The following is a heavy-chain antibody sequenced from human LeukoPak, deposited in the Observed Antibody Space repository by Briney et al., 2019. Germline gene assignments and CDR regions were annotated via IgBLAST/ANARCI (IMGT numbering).Heavy chain of an antibody. J-gene: IGHJ5*02. V-gene: IGHV4-34*01. CDR1: GGSFSGYY. D-gene: IGHD2-2*02. Sequence: PSETMSLTCVVYGGSFSGYYWSWNRQPPGRVLEWIGEINHGGRTNYSPSLKSRVSIAVDTSKNQFSLNLSSVTAADTAVYYCARGLELGYCSGASCYIWFDPWGQGTLVTVSS. CDR2: INHGGRT. CDR3: ARGLELGYCSGASCYIWFDP.